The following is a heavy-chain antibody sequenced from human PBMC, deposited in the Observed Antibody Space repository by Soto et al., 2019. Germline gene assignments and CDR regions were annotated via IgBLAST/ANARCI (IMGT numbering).Heavy chain of an antibody. D-gene: IGHD2-15*01. J-gene: IGHJ4*02. CDR3: ARTYCSGGSCPGGY. CDR1: GFTFSSYG. V-gene: IGHV3-33*01. Sequence: QVQLVESGGGVVQPGRSLRLSCAASGFTFSSYGMHWVRQAPGKGLEWVAVIWYDGSNKYYADSVKGRFTISRDNSKNKLYLQMNSLRAEDTAVYYCARTYCSGGSCPGGYWGQGTLVTVSS. CDR2: IWYDGSNK.